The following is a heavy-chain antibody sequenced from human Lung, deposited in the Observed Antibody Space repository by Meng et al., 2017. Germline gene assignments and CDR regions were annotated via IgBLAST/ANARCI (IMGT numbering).Heavy chain of an antibody. CDR2: IYYTGST. CDR1: GVSIGSSSYY. D-gene: IGHD3-22*01. V-gene: IGHV4-39*01. J-gene: IGHJ4*02. Sequence: QLQLQESGPGLVKPAETLSLTCTVSGVSIGSSSYYWGWIRQPPGKGLEWIGSIYYTGSTYYNPSLKSRVTISVDTSKNQFSLKLSSVTAADTAVFYCARVGYYYDSGGYYGIDYWGQGTLVTVSS. CDR3: ARVGYYYDSGGYYGIDY.